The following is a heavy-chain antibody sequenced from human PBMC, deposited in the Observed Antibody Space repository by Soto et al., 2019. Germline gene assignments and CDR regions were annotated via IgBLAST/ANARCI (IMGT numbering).Heavy chain of an antibody. CDR2: IYHSGST. V-gene: IGHV4-38-2*01. CDR3: ARAQPYYGSGSQFDY. J-gene: IGHJ4*02. CDR1: GYSISSGYY. Sequence: SETLSLTCAVSGYSISSGYYWGWIRQPPGKGLEWIGSIYHSGSTYYNPSLKSRVTISVDTSKNQFSLKLSSVTAADTAVYYCARAQPYYGSGSQFDYWGQGTLVTVSS. D-gene: IGHD3-10*01.